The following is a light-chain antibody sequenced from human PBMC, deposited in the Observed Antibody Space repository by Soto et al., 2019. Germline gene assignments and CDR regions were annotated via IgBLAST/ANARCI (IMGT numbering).Light chain of an antibody. V-gene: IGKV3-15*01. Sequence: EIVMTQSPATLSVSPGERATLSCRASQSVSSNLAWYQQKPGQAPRLLIYGASTRATGIPARFTGSGSGKEFTLTISILQSEDFAVYYGQQYNNWPPWTFGQGTKVEIK. J-gene: IGKJ1*01. CDR3: QQYNNWPPWT. CDR1: QSVSSN. CDR2: GAS.